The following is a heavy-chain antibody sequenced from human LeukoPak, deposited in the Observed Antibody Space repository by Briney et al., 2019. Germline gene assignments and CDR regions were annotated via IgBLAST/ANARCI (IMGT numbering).Heavy chain of an antibody. V-gene: IGHV4-4*07. D-gene: IGHD3-9*01. J-gene: IGHJ6*02. CDR1: GGSISSYY. CDR2: IYTSGST. Sequence: SETLSLTCTVSGGSISSYYWSWIRQPAGKGLEWIGRIYTSGSTNYNPSLKSRVTISVDTSKNQVSLKLSSVTAADTAVYYCARPYQDILTGKTYYYGMDVWGQGTTVTVSS. CDR3: ARPYQDILTGKTYYYGMDV.